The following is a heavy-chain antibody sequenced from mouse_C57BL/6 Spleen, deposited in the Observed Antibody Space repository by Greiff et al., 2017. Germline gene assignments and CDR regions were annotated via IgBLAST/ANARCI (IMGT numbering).Heavy chain of an antibody. CDR2: IYPSDSET. Sequence: VQLQQPGAELVRPGSSVKLSCKASGYTFTSYWMDWVKQRPGQGLEWIGNIYPSDSETHYNQKFKDKATLTVDKSSSTAYMQLSSLTSEDSAVYYCARTSNYYGSSNYYAMDYWGQGTSVTVSS. D-gene: IGHD1-1*01. J-gene: IGHJ4*01. CDR3: ARTSNYYGSSNYYAMDY. V-gene: IGHV1-61*01. CDR1: GYTFTSYW.